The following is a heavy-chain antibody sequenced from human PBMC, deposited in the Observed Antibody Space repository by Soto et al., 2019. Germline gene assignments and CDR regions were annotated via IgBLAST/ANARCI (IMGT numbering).Heavy chain of an antibody. J-gene: IGHJ5*02. Sequence: PSETLSLTCAVSGGSIGSSAYYWGWIRQAPGKGLEWIGPINHSGNTYLSPSLKDRVTMSVDTSKNSFSLKLRSATAADTGLYYCSRRAPEGFDPWGQGTLVTVS. V-gene: IGHV4-39*01. CDR1: GGSIGSSAYY. CDR2: INHSGNT. CDR3: SRRAPEGFDP.